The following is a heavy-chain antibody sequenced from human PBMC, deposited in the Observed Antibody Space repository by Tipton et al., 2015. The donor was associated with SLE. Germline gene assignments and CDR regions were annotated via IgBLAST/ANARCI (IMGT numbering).Heavy chain of an antibody. J-gene: IGHJ4*02. CDR1: GGHISDIHW. V-gene: IGHV4-4*02. D-gene: IGHD2-21*02. CDR3: ARCDESVFYFDN. CDR2: VFHTGTT. Sequence: TLSLTCAVSGGHISDIHWWSWIRQPPGKGLEWIDEVFHTGTTNYNPSLKSRVTISLDRSKNQFSLKLKSVTAADTAVYYCARCDESVFYFDNWGQGTLVTVSS.